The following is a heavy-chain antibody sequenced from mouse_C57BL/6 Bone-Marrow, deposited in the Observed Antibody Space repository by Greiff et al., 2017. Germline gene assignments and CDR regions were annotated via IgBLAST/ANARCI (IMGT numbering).Heavy chain of an antibody. J-gene: IGHJ4*01. CDR1: GYSFTDYN. CDR2: INPNYGTT. CDR3: ARIITTVVHYYAMDY. Sequence: VQLKQSGPELVKPGASVKISCKASGYSFTDYNMNWVKQSNGKSLEWIGVINPNYGTTSYNQKFKGKATLTVDQSSSTAYMQLNSLTSEDSAVYYCARIITTVVHYYAMDYWGQGTSVTVSS. V-gene: IGHV1-39*01. D-gene: IGHD1-1*01.